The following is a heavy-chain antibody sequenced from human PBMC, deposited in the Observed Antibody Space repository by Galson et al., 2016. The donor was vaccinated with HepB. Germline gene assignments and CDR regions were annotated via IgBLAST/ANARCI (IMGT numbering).Heavy chain of an antibody. CDR2: INAGTGNT. D-gene: IGHD5-18*01. CDR1: GYTFSTYS. V-gene: IGHV1-3*01. CDR3: ARVGSGGYSYGYGLDY. Sequence: SVKVSCKAAGYTFSTYSMHWVRQVSGQRLERMGWINAGTGNTKYSQNFQGRITISNDISASTAYMELSSLKSQDTAVYYCARVGSGGYSYGYGLDYWGQGTLVTVSS. J-gene: IGHJ4*02.